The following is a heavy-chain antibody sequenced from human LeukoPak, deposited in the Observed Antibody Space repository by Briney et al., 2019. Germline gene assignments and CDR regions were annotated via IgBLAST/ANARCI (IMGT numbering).Heavy chain of an antibody. CDR3: ARAVGATDRYYYYMDV. D-gene: IGHD1-26*01. CDR2: IYYSGST. CDR1: GGSISSYY. J-gene: IGHJ6*03. Sequence: SETLSLTCTVSGGSISSYYWSWIRQPPGKGLEWIGYIYYSGSTNYNPSLKSRVTISVDTSKNQFSLKLSSVTAADTAVYYCARAVGATDRYYYYMDVWGKGTTVTVSS. V-gene: IGHV4-59*01.